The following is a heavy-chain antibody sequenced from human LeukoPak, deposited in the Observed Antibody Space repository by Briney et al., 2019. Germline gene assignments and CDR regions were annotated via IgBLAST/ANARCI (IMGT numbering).Heavy chain of an antibody. V-gene: IGHV4-39*07. Sequence: PSETLSLTCTVSGGSISSSSYYWGWIRQPPGKGLEWIGSIYYSGSTYYNPSLKSRVTISVDTSKNQFSLKLSSVTAADTAVYYCARGGELLKFHYYYMDVWGKGTTVTVSS. CDR1: GGSISSSSYY. CDR2: IYYSGST. J-gene: IGHJ6*03. CDR3: ARGGELLKFHYYYMDV. D-gene: IGHD1-26*01.